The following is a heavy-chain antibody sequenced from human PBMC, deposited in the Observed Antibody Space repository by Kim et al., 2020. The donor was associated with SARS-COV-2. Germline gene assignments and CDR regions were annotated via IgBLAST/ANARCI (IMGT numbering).Heavy chain of an antibody. V-gene: IGHV4-34*01. J-gene: IGHJ3*02. Sequence: SETLSLTCAVYGGSFSGYYWSWIRQPPGKGLEWIGEINHSGSTNYNPSLKSRVTISVDTSKNQFSLKLSSVTAADTAVYYCARRAVTVAGTQAFDIWGQG. D-gene: IGHD6-19*01. CDR1: GGSFSGYY. CDR2: INHSGST. CDR3: ARRAVTVAGTQAFDI.